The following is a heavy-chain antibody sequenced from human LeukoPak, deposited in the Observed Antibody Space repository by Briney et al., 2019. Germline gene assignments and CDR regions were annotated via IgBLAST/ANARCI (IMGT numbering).Heavy chain of an antibody. CDR2: IYNSGST. Sequence: SETLSLTCTVSGDSISTYYWNWIRQPPGKGLEWIGYIYNSGSTDYNPSLKSRVTISVHTSKNQFSLKLSSVTAADTAVYYCARGAPLYSYRYIDVWGKGTTVTVSS. CDR1: GDSISTYY. CDR3: ARGAPLYSYRYIDV. V-gene: IGHV4-59*01. J-gene: IGHJ6*03.